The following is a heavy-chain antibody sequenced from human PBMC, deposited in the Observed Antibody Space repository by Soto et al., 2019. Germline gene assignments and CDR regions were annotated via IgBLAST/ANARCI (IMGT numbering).Heavy chain of an antibody. CDR1: GGSFSGYY. J-gene: IGHJ6*03. D-gene: IGHD6-19*01. CDR3: AGKTGAGFMALYYMDV. Sequence: SETLSLTCAVYGGSFSGYYWSWIRQPPGKGLEWIGEINHSGSTNYNPSLKSRVTISVDTSKNQFSLKLSSVTAADTAVYYCAGKTGAGFMALYYMDVWGKGTTVTVSS. V-gene: IGHV4-34*01. CDR2: INHSGST.